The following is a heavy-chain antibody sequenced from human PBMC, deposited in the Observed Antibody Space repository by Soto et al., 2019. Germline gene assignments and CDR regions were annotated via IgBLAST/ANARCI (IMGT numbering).Heavy chain of an antibody. D-gene: IGHD1-26*01. CDR3: ASAMGGYYHFNY. CDR2: IYYSGST. J-gene: IGHJ4*02. V-gene: IGHV4-61*01. Sequence: PSETLSLTCTVSGASVSSGSYYWNWIRQPPGKGLEWIGYIYYSGSTNYNPSLKSRVTISGDTSKNQFSLRVSPVTAADTAVYYCASAMGGYYHFNYWGRGIQVTAS. CDR1: GASVSSGSYY.